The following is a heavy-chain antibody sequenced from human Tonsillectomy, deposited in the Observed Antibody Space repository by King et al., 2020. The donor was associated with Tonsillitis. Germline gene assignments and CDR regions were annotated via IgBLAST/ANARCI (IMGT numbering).Heavy chain of an antibody. J-gene: IGHJ6*03. V-gene: IGHV5-10-1*03. D-gene: IGHD2-2*01. CDR1: GYSFTNYW. Sequence: VQLVESGAEVKKPGESLRISCKGSGYSFTNYWINWVRQMPGKGLEWMGRIDPSDSDTNYSPSFQGHVTISADTSISTAYLQWSSLKASDTAMYYCARQVPAAHNNYYYYYLDVWGKGTTVTVSS. CDR3: ARQVPAAHNNYYYYYLDV. CDR2: IDPSDSDT.